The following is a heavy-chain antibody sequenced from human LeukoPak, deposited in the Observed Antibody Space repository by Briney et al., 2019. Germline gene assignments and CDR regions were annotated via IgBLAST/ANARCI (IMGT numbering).Heavy chain of an antibody. D-gene: IGHD7-27*01. CDR1: GGSISSGDYY. J-gene: IGHJ4*02. CDR3: ARVFMGIDY. V-gene: IGHV4-30-4*08. Sequence: SETLSLTCTVSGGSISSGDYYWSWIRQPPGKCLEWIGYIYYSGSTSYNPSLKSRVTISVDTSKNQFSLKLSSVSAADTAAYYCARVFMGIDYWGQGTLVTVSS. CDR2: IYYSGST.